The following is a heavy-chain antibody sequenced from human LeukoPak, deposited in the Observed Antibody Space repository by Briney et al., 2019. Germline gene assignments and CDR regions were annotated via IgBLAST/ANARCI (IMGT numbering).Heavy chain of an antibody. CDR1: GGSISSGSYY. J-gene: IGHJ3*02. CDR3: ARNDILTGADAFDI. V-gene: IGHV4-61*02. CDR2: IYTSGST. D-gene: IGHD3-9*01. Sequence: SETLSLTCTVSGGSISSGSYYWSWIRQPAGKGLEWIGRIYTSGSTNYNPSLKSRVTISVDTSKNQFSLKLSSVTAADTAVYYCARNDILTGADAFDIWGQGTMVTVSS.